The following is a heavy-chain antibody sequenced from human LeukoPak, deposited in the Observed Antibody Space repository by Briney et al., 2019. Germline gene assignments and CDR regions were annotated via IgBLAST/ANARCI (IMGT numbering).Heavy chain of an antibody. CDR3: ARGGAYDSWNYFDY. J-gene: IGHJ4*02. D-gene: IGHD5-12*01. V-gene: IGHV3-23*01. CDR1: GFPFSIYG. CDR2: ISPGGGPT. Sequence: GGSLRLSCAGSGFPFSIYGMNWVRQAPGKGLEWVSGISPGGGPTYYADSVKGRFTISRDDSKNTLYLQMNSLRAGDTAVYYCARGGAYDSWNYFDYWGQGALVTVSS.